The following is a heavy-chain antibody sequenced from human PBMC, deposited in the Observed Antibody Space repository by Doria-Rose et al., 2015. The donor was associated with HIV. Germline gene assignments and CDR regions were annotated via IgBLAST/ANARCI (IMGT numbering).Heavy chain of an antibody. CDR3: ARIKSSRWYHKYYFDF. V-gene: IGHV2-26*01. CDR2: IFSDDER. CDR1: GVSLSSPGMG. Sequence: QITLKESGPALVKPTETLTPTCTVSGVSLSSPGMGVSWIRQPPGKALEWLANIFSDDERPYKTSLKSRLTISRGTSKIQLVLTMTDMDPVDTATYYCARIKSSRWYHKYYFDFWGQGTLVIVSA. J-gene: IGHJ4*02. D-gene: IGHD6-13*01.